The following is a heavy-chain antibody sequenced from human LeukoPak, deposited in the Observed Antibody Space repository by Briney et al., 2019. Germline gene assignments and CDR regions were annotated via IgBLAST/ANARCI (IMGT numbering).Heavy chain of an antibody. V-gene: IGHV4-4*02. CDR2: IYHSGST. CDR1: GGSISSSNW. D-gene: IGHD3-10*01. J-gene: IGHJ4*02. Sequence: PSETLSLTCAVSGGSISSSNWWSWVRQPPGKGLEWIGEIYHSGSTNYNPSLKSRVTISVDKSKNQFSLKLSSVTAADTAVYYCAASITMARGVIITLGYWGQGTLVTVSS. CDR3: AASITMARGVIITLGY.